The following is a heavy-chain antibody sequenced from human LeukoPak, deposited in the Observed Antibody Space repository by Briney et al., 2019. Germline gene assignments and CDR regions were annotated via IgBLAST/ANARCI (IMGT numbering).Heavy chain of an antibody. Sequence: PGGSLRLSCAASEFTFSSYWMSWVRQAPGKGLEWVANIKQDGSEKYYVDSVKGRFTISRDNAKNSLYLQMNSLRVDDTAVYYCAELAKYFYGSETYYFFEHWGQGTPVTASS. J-gene: IGHJ4*02. D-gene: IGHD3-10*01. V-gene: IGHV3-7*01. CDR3: AELAKYFYGSETYYFFEH. CDR2: IKQDGSEK. CDR1: EFTFSSYW.